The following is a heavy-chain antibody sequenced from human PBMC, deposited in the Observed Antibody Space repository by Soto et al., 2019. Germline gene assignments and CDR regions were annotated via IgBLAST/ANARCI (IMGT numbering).Heavy chain of an antibody. CDR1: GFTLSAYW. D-gene: IGHD6-19*01. J-gene: IGHJ4*02. V-gene: IGHV3-74*01. CDR2: ISVDGRST. Sequence: EVQLVESGGGLVQPGGSLRLSCAASGFTLSAYWMHWVRQVPGKGLLWVSRISVDGRSTTYPDSVRGRFTISRDNAKNTLYLQMDTLRAEDTAVYYCARDAEQRPIDYWGQGSLVTVSS. CDR3: ARDAEQRPIDY.